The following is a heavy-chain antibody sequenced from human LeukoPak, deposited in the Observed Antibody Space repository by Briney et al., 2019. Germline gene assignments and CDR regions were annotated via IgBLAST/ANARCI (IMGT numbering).Heavy chain of an antibody. D-gene: IGHD3-22*01. J-gene: IGHJ1*01. CDR3: ARAPSEIGGYYPEYFRH. Sequence: GGSLRLSCAASGFTFSSYWMHWVRQAPGKGLVWVSRIKSDGSTRYADSVKGRFTISRDNGKNTVSLQMHSLRAEDTGVYYCARAPSEIGGYYPEYFRHWGQGTLVTVSP. CDR2: IKSDGST. CDR1: GFTFSSYW. V-gene: IGHV3-74*01.